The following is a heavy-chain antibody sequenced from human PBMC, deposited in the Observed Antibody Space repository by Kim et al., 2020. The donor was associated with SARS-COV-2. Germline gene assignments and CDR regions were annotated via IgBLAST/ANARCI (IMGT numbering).Heavy chain of an antibody. D-gene: IGHD3-10*01. CDR2: INTNTGNP. Sequence: ASVKVSCKASGYTFTSYAMNWVRQAPGQGLEWMGWINTNTGNPTYAQGFTGRFVFSLDTSVSTAYLQISSLKAEDTAVYYCARAVRGVIIIQKGWWFDPWGQGTLVTVSS. CDR1: GYTFTSYA. CDR3: ARAVRGVIIIQKGWWFDP. J-gene: IGHJ5*02. V-gene: IGHV7-4-1*02.